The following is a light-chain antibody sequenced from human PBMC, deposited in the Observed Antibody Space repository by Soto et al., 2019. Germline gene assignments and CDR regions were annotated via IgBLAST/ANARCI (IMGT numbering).Light chain of an antibody. V-gene: IGKV3-11*01. J-gene: IGKJ2*01. Sequence: DIVLTQSPATLSLSPGERATLSCRASQSVSSYLAWYQQKPGQAPRLLIYAASNRATGIPARCSGGGSGTDFTLPIISLEPDYFAVYYCQQRFNCPRFTFGPGTKQQIK. CDR1: QSVSSY. CDR2: AAS. CDR3: QQRFNCPRFT.